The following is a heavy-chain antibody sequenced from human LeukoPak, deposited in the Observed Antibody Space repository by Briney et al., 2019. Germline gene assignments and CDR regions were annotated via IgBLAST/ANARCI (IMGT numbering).Heavy chain of an antibody. V-gene: IGHV3-20*04. CDR2: INWNGGST. D-gene: IGHD3-22*01. CDR1: GFTFDYYG. CDR3: ARDRYYDTSDFLDY. Sequence: PGGSLRLSCAASGFTFDYYGMTWVRQAPGKGPEWVSGINWNGGSTDYADSVTGRFSISRDNAKNSLYLQMNSLRADDTAFYYCARDRYYDTSDFLDYWGQGTLVTVSS. J-gene: IGHJ4*02.